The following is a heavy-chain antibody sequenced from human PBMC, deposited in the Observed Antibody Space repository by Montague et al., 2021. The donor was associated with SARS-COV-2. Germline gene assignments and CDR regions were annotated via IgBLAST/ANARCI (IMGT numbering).Heavy chain of an antibody. CDR3: ARRRLREDYFDF. D-gene: IGHD4-17*01. V-gene: IGHV4-39*01. Sequence: SETLSLTCTVSGDSVSSSDHYWGWIRQPPGKGLEWLGIVYYSGYTHYXXXVKGRVTISIDASKNQFSLKLNSLTATDTAIYHCARRRLREDYFDFWGQGTLLTVSS. CDR1: GDSVSSSDHY. CDR2: VYYSGYT. J-gene: IGHJ4*02.